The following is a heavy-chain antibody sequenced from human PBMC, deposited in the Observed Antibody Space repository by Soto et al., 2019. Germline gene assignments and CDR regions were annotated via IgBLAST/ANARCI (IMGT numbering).Heavy chain of an antibody. V-gene: IGHV1-69*02. CDR1: GGTFSSYS. CDR3: VLRVSLIPH. Sequence: QVHLLQSGAEVKKPGSSVKVACKASGGTFSSYSISWVRQAPGQGLEWMGRIIPSLGLLNYAQKFHGRVRITADKSTSTAYMELSGLRSEDMAVYYCVLRVSLIPHWGQGTLVTVSS. J-gene: IGHJ4*02. CDR2: IIPSLGLL.